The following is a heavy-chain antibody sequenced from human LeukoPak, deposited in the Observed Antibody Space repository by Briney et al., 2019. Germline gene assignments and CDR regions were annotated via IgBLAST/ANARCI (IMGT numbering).Heavy chain of an antibody. V-gene: IGHV4-39*01. Sequence: SETLSLTCTVSGGSINSSNYYWGWIRQPPGKGLEWIGSIYYSGSTYYNLSLKSRVSISVDTSKDQFSLKLSSVTAADTAVYYCARHRDSSGWYDFDYWGQGTLVTVSS. CDR1: GGSINSSNYY. J-gene: IGHJ4*02. CDR3: ARHRDSSGWYDFDY. D-gene: IGHD6-19*01. CDR2: IYYSGST.